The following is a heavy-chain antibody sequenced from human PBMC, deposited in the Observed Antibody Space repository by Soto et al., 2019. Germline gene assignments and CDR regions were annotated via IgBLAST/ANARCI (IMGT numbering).Heavy chain of an antibody. Sequence: VQLVESGGGLVQPGGSLRLSCAASGFSFSDFWMNWVRQAPGKGLEWVANIKKDGSEQNYVDSVKGRFTISRDNAKKSLYLQMDSLRVEDTAVYYCAREYLVMVEHWGQGTLVTVSS. CDR3: AREYLVMVEH. CDR2: IKKDGSEQ. J-gene: IGHJ4*02. D-gene: IGHD3-16*02. CDR1: GFSFSDFW. V-gene: IGHV3-7*01.